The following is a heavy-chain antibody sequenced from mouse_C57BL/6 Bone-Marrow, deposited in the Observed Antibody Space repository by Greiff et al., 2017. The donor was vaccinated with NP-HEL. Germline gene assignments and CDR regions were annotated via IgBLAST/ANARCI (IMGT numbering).Heavy chain of an antibody. J-gene: IGHJ1*03. CDR2: IHPNSGST. V-gene: IGHV1-64*01. CDR3: ARRGSSPYWYFDV. CDR1: GYTFTSYW. Sequence: QVHVKQPGAELVKPGASVKLSCKASGYTFTSYWMHWVTQRPGQGLEWIGMIHPNSGSTNYNEKFKSKATLTVDKYSSTAYMQLSILTSEDSAVYYCARRGSSPYWYFDVWGTGTTVTVSS. D-gene: IGHD1-1*01.